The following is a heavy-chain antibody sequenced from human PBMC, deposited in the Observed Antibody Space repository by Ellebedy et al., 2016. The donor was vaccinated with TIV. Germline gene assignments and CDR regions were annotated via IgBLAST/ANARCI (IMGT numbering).Heavy chain of an antibody. CDR1: GFTFSSYA. CDR2: IDKSGYST. J-gene: IGHJ4*02. CDR3: ARDGVTTRFSLFDY. Sequence: GESLKISCVASGFTFSSYAMSWVRQAPGKGLEWVSAIDKSGYSTYYADSVKGRFTISRDNSKNTLYLQMNSLRVEDTAVYYCARDGVTTRFSLFDYWGQGTLVTVSS. D-gene: IGHD4-11*01. V-gene: IGHV3-23*01.